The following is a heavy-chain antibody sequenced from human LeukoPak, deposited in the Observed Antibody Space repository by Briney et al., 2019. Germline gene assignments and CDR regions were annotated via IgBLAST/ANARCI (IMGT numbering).Heavy chain of an antibody. D-gene: IGHD2-15*01. J-gene: IGHJ2*01. CDR2: IYYSGST. Sequence: SETLSLTCTVSGGSISSYYWSWIRQPPGKGLEWIGYIYYSGSTNYNPSLKSRVTISVDTSKNQFSLKLSSVTAADTAVYYCARDGCSGGSCYWYFDLWGRGTLVTVSS. CDR1: GGSISSYY. CDR3: ARDGCSGGSCYWYFDL. V-gene: IGHV4-59*12.